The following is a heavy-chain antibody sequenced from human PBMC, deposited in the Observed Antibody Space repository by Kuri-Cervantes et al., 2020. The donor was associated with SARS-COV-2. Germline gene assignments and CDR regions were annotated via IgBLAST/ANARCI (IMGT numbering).Heavy chain of an antibody. CDR3: ARDRRIAAAGTWSKFDY. J-gene: IGHJ4*02. V-gene: IGHV1-69*05. D-gene: IGHD6-13*01. Sequence: SVKVSCKASGGTFSSYAISWVRQAPGQGLEWMGGIIPIFGTANYAQKFQGRVTITTDESTSTAYMGLSSLRSEDTAVYYCARDRRIAAAGTWSKFDYWGQGTLVTVSS. CDR2: IIPIFGTA. CDR1: GGTFSSYA.